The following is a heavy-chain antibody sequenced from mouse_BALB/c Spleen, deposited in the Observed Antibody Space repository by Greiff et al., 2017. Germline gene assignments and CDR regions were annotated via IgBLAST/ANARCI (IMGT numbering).Heavy chain of an antibody. J-gene: IGHJ2*01. Sequence: VQLVESGGGLVKPGGSLKLSCAASGFAFSSYDMSWVRQTPEKRLEWVAYISSGGGSTYYPDTVKGRFTISRDNAKNTLYLQMSSLKSEDTAMYYWARRDGSSLDYWGQGTTLTVSS. V-gene: IGHV5-12-1*01. D-gene: IGHD1-1*01. CDR2: ISSGGGST. CDR1: GFAFSSYD. CDR3: ARRDGSSLDY.